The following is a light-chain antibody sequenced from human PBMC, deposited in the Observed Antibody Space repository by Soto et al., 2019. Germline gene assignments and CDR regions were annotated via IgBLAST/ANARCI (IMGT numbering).Light chain of an antibody. CDR3: QQYNNWPPIT. CDR2: AAS. V-gene: IGKV3-15*01. CDR1: QGLGTN. Sequence: QSLATLSVSTSERTTLSCRASQGLGTNLAWYQQKPGQAPRLLIYAASTRATGVPGRFSGSGSGTEFTLTISSLQSEDFAVYYCQQYNNWPPITFGHGRLLEVK. J-gene: IGKJ5*01.